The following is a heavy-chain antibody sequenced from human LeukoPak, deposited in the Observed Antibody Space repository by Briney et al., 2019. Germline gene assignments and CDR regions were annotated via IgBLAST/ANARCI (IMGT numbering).Heavy chain of an antibody. D-gene: IGHD3-10*01. Sequence: LPGGSLRLSCAASGFIVSSNYMSWVRQAPGKGLEWVSVIYSGGSTYYADSLKGRFTISRDNSKDTLYLQMNSLRAEDTAVYYCAKDNNYYGSGSSSFDYWGQGTLVTVSS. CDR1: GFIVSSNY. J-gene: IGHJ4*02. V-gene: IGHV3-53*01. CDR2: IYSGGST. CDR3: AKDNNYYGSGSSSFDY.